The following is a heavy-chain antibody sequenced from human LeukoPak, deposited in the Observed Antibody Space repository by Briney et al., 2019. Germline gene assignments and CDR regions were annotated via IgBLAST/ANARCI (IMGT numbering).Heavy chain of an antibody. D-gene: IGHD1-26*01. CDR1: GFTFSSTA. V-gene: IGHV3-23*01. CDR3: AKDLGRYRNNYFDY. CDR2: ISGSGGGT. J-gene: IGHJ4*02. Sequence: GGSLRLSCAASGFTFSSTAMSWVRQAPGQGLEWVSTISGSGGGTYYADSVKGRFTISRDDSKNTLYLQMNSLRAEDTAVYYCAKDLGRYRNNYFDYWGQGTLVTVSS.